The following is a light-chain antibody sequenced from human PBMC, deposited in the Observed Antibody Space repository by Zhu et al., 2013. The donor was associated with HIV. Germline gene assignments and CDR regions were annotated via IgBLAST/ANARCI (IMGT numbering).Light chain of an antibody. V-gene: IGKV2-28*01. CDR3: MQALQTPT. J-gene: IGKJ1*01. CDR2: LGS. CDR1: QSLLHSNGYTY. Sequence: DIVMTQSPLSLPVTPGEPASISCRSSQSLLHSNGYTYLDWYLQKPGQSPQLLIYLGSNRASGVPDRFSGSGSGTDFTLTISRVEAEDVGIYYCMQALQTPTFGQGTKVEIK.